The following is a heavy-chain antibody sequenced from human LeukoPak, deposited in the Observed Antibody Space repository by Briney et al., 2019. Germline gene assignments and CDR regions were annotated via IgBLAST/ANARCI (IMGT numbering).Heavy chain of an antibody. D-gene: IGHD3-22*01. CDR3: AKAPYYYDSSGYYDH. Sequence: PGRSLRLSCAASGFTFSSYGMHWVRQAPGKGLEWVSAISGSGGSTYYADSVKGRFTISRDNSKNTLYLQMNSLRAEDTAVYYCAKAPYYYDSSGYYDHWGQGTLVTVSS. CDR2: ISGSGGST. J-gene: IGHJ5*02. CDR1: GFTFSSYG. V-gene: IGHV3-23*01.